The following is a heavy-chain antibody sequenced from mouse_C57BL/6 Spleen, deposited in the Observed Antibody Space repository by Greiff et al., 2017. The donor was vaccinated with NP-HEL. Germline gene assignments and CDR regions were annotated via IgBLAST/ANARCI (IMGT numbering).Heavy chain of an antibody. J-gene: IGHJ2*01. D-gene: IGHD2-3*01. V-gene: IGHV1-80*01. CDR1: GYAFSSYW. CDR3: VYDGYSENYIDY. Sequence: VQLQESGAELVKPGASVKISCKASGYAFSSYWMNWVKQRPGKGLEWIGQIYPGDGDTNYNGKFKGKATLTADKSSSTAYMQLSSLTSEDSAVYFRVYDGYSENYIDYWGQGTTLTVSS. CDR2: IYPGDGDT.